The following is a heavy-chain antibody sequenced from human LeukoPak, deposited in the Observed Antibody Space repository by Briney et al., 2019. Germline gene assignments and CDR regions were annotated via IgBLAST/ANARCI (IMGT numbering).Heavy chain of an antibody. D-gene: IGHD2/OR15-2a*01. CDR1: GFSLSTRGVG. Sequence: ESGPTLVKPTQTLTLTCTFSGFSLSTRGVGVGWIRQPPGKALEWLALIYWDGDKRYSPSLKSRLTITKDTSKNQVVLTMTNMDPVGTATYYCAHSTWSSHNFDYWGQGTLVTVSS. CDR2: IYWDGDK. V-gene: IGHV2-5*02. CDR3: AHSTWSSHNFDY. J-gene: IGHJ4*02.